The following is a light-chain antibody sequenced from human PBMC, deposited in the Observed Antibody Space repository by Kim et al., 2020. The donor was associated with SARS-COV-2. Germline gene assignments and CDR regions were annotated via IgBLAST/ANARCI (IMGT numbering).Light chain of an antibody. CDR2: GAS. J-gene: IGKJ1*01. V-gene: IGKV3-15*01. Sequence: EIVMTQSPATLSVSPGERATLSCRASQSVSSSLAWYQQKPGQAPRLLIYGASTRATGFPARFSGSGSGTEFTLTISSLQSEDFTVYYCQKYKTSPRTFGQGRKVDIK. CDR1: QSVSSS. CDR3: QKYKTSPRT.